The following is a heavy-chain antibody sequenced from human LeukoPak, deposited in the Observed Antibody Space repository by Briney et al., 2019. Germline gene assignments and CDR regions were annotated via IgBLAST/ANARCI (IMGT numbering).Heavy chain of an antibody. CDR1: GFTFKNAR. V-gene: IGHV3-15*01. CDR3: TRDHFA. D-gene: IGHD2/OR15-2a*01. J-gene: IGHJ5*02. Sequence: GGSLRLSCAAPGFTFKNARMTWVRQAPRKGPEWISRIKSKTHGGTTDYAAPVKGRFTISRDHSESTLILQTDSLTTKDTPVYYCTRDHFAWGQGTLVTVSS. CDR2: IKSKTHGGTT.